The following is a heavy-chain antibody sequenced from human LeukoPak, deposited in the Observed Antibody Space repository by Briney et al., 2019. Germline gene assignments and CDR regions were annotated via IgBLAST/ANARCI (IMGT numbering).Heavy chain of an antibody. Sequence: GGSLRLSCAASGFTLSTSTMNWVRQAPGKGLEWVSSISSSSSFIYYADSVRGRFTISRDNAKNSLYLQMNSLRAEDTAVYYCARKNGLDYWGQGTLVTVSS. CDR1: GFTLSTST. J-gene: IGHJ4*02. CDR3: ARKNGLDY. V-gene: IGHV3-21*01. CDR2: ISSSSSFI.